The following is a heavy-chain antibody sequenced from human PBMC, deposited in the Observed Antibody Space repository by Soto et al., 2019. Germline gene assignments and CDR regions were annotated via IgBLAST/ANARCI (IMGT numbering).Heavy chain of an antibody. V-gene: IGHV3-23*01. CDR3: AKDPLGELSTDY. CDR1: GFTFSSYA. CDR2: ISGSGGST. J-gene: IGHJ4*02. Sequence: PGGSLRLSCEASGFTFSSYAMSWVRQAPGKGLEWVSAISGSGGSTYYADSVKGRFTISRDNSKNTLYLQMNSLRAEDTAVYYCAKDPLGELSTDYWGQGTLVTVSS. D-gene: IGHD3-16*02.